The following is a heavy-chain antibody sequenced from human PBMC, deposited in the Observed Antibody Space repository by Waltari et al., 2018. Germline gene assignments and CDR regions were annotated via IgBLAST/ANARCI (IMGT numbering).Heavy chain of an antibody. V-gene: IGHV3-21*01. CDR1: GFTFSSYS. CDR2: ISSSSSYI. CDR3: ARVGSWFGELDDY. J-gene: IGHJ4*02. Sequence: EVQLVESGGGLVKPGGSLRLSCAASGFTFSSYSMNWVRQAPGKGLEWVSSISSSSSYIYYADSVKGRFTSSRDNAKNSLELQMNSLRAEDTAVYYCARVGSWFGELDDYWGQGTLVTVSS. D-gene: IGHD3-10*01.